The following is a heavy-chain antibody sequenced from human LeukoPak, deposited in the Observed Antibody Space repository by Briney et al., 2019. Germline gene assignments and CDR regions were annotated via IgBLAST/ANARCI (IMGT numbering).Heavy chain of an antibody. CDR1: GFTFSSYA. CDR2: IYSGGST. CDR3: AKEPKKPIITSGSGGSYYYYMDV. D-gene: IGHD3-10*01. Sequence: PGGSLRLSCAASGFTFSSYAMHWVRQAPGKGLEWVSVIYSGGSTYYADSVKGRFTISRDNSKNTLYLQMNSLRAEDTAVYYCAKEPKKPIITSGSGGSYYYYMDVWGKGTTVTISS. J-gene: IGHJ6*03. V-gene: IGHV3-NL1*01.